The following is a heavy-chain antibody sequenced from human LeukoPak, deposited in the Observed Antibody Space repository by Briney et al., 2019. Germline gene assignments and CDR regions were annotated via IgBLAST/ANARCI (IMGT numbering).Heavy chain of an antibody. J-gene: IGHJ4*02. D-gene: IGHD3-22*01. CDR1: GGSISSYY. V-gene: IGHV4-59*08. CDR2: IYYSGST. CDR3: AKALYYFETNGYHLLPIDC. Sequence: SETLSLTCTVSGGSISSYYWSWIRQPPGKGLEWIGYIYYSGSTNYNPSLKSRVTISVDTSKNQFSLKLSSVTAADTAVYYCAKALYYFETNGYHLLPIDCWGQGTLVTVSS.